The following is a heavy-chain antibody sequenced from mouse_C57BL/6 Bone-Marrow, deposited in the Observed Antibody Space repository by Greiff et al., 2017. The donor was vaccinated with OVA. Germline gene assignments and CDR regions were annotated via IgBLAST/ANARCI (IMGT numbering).Heavy chain of an antibody. V-gene: IGHV5-6*01. Sequence: EVKLVESGGDLVKPGGSLKLSCAASGFTFSSYGMSWVRQTPDKRLEWVATISSGGSYHYYPDSVKGRFTISRDNAKNTLYLQMSSLKSEDTAMYYCARHGDYGSFFDYWGQGTTLTVSS. CDR1: GFTFSSYG. CDR2: ISSGGSYH. D-gene: IGHD1-1*01. CDR3: ARHGDYGSFFDY. J-gene: IGHJ2*01.